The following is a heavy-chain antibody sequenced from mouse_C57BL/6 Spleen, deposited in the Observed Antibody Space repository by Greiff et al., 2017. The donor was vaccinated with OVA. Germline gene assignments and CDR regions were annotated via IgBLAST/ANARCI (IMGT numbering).Heavy chain of an antibody. V-gene: IGHV1-64*01. D-gene: IGHD2-1*01. J-gene: IGHJ1*03. Sequence: QVQLQQPGAELVKPGASVKLSCKASGYTFTSYWMHWVKQRPGQGLEWIGMIHPNSGSTNYNEKFKSKATLTVDKSSSTAYMQLSSLTSEDSAVYYGARRGRNLGGYVDVWGTGTTVTVSS. CDR1: GYTFTSYW. CDR3: ARRGRNLGGYVDV. CDR2: IHPNSGST.